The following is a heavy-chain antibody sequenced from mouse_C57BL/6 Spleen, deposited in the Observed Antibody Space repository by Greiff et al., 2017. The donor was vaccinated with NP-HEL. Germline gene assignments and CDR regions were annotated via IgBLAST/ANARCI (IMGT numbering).Heavy chain of an antibody. CDR3: AREGEELGLRYAMDY. CDR2: IYPSDSET. V-gene: IGHV1-61*01. CDR1: GYTFTSYW. J-gene: IGHJ4*01. D-gene: IGHD4-1*01. Sequence: VKLKQPGAELVRPGSSVKLSCKASGYTFTSYWMDWVKQRPGQGLEWIGNIYPSDSETHYNQKFKDKATLTVDKSSSTAYMQLSSLTSEDSAVYYCAREGEELGLRYAMDYWGQGTSVTVSS.